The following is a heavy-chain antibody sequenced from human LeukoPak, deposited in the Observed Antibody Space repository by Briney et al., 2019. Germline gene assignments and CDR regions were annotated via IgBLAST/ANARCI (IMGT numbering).Heavy chain of an antibody. D-gene: IGHD3-22*01. Sequence: GGSLRLSCAASGFTFSIYAMSWVRQAPGKGLQWVSSITSRGESTWYVDSVKGRFTITRDNSENTLYLQMHSLRAEDMAVYYCARDRPNYYGSDGHYYRRDGDYWGRGTLVSVSS. CDR3: ARDRPNYYGSDGHYYRRDGDY. V-gene: IGHV3-23*01. CDR1: GFTFSIYA. CDR2: ITSRGEST. J-gene: IGHJ4*02.